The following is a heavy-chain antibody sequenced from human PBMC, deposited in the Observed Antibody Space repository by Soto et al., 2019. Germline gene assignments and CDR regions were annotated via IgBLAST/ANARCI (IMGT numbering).Heavy chain of an antibody. CDR3: CRPAGPGYYYYGMDV. D-gene: IGHD2-2*01. CDR1: VFTFISYA. Sequence: PGWSLRLACASSVFTFISYAMSWVRQAPGKGLEWVSAISGSGGSTYYADSVKGRFTISRDNSKNTLYLQMNSLRAEDTAVYYCCRPAGPGYYYYGMDVWGQGTTVTVSS. V-gene: IGHV3-23*01. J-gene: IGHJ6*02. CDR2: ISGSGGST.